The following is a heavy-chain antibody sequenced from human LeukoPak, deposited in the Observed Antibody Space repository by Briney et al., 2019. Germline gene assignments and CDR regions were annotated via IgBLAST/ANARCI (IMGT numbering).Heavy chain of an antibody. CDR1: GDSISNNGYY. D-gene: IGHD1-26*01. CDR3: ARTIVGYYFDY. J-gene: IGHJ4*02. CDR2: IYYSGST. V-gene: IGHV4-39*01. Sequence: SETLSLTCTVSGDSISNNGYYWAWIRQPPGKGLEWIGSIYYSGSTYYNPFLKSPVTISVDPSKNQFSLKLSSVTAADTVVYYCARTIVGYYFDYWGQGILVTVSS.